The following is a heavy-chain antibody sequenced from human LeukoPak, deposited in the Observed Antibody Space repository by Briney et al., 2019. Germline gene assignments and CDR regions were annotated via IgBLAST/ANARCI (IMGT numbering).Heavy chain of an antibody. CDR3: ATIFWSGYLYAFDI. CDR1: GYTFTSYD. Sequence: ASVKVSCEASGYTFTSYDINWVRQATGQGLEWMGWMNPNSGNTGYAQKFQGRVTMTRNTSISTAYMELSSLRSEDTAVYYCATIFWSGYLYAFDIWGQGTMVTVSS. CDR2: MNPNSGNT. V-gene: IGHV1-8*01. J-gene: IGHJ3*02. D-gene: IGHD3-3*01.